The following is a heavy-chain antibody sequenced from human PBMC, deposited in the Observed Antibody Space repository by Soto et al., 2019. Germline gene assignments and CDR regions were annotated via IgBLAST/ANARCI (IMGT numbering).Heavy chain of an antibody. V-gene: IGHV3-74*01. CDR1: GFTFSSYW. CDR3: AREDYSRGDYFDY. D-gene: IGHD2-15*01. J-gene: IGHJ4*02. CDR2: INSDGSST. Sequence: EVQLVESGGGLVQPGGSLRLSCAASGFTFSSYWMHWVRQAPGKGLVWVSRINSDGSSTSYSDSVKGRFTISRDNAKNTLFLQMNSLRAEDTAVYYCAREDYSRGDYFDYWGQGTLVTVSS.